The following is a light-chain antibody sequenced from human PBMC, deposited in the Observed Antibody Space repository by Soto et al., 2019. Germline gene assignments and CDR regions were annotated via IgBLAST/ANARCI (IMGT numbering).Light chain of an antibody. CDR3: QQYGSSTPTWT. CDR1: QSVSSSY. CDR2: GAS. V-gene: IGKV3-20*01. Sequence: EIVLTQSPGTLSLSPGERATLSCRASQSVSSSYLAWYQQKPGQAPRLLIYGASSRATGIPDRFSGSGSGTDFTLTISRLEPEDFAVYYCQQYGSSTPTWTFGQGTKVDI. J-gene: IGKJ1*01.